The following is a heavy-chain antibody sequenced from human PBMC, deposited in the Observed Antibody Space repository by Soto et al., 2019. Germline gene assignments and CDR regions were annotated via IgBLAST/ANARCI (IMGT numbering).Heavy chain of an antibody. D-gene: IGHD1-26*01. Sequence: GGSLRLSCAASGFTFSSYAMSWVRQAPGKGLEWVSAISGSGGSTYYADSVKGRFTISRDNSKNTLYLQINSLRAEDTAVYYCAKVTVGATTERYFDYWGQGTLVTVSS. J-gene: IGHJ4*02. CDR1: GFTFSSYA. V-gene: IGHV3-23*01. CDR2: ISGSGGST. CDR3: AKVTVGATTERYFDY.